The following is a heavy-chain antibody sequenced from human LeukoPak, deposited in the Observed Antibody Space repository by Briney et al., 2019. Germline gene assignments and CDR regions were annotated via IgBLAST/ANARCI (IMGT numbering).Heavy chain of an antibody. CDR1: GFTFNNYA. CDR2: IYSGGST. J-gene: IGHJ6*03. Sequence: AGGSLRLSCVASGFTFNNYAMTWVRQAPGKGLEWVSVIYSGGSTYYADSVKGRFTISRDNSKNTLYLQMNSLRAEDTAVYYCARVCGSGSYYNVYYYYYMDVWGKGTTVTISS. V-gene: IGHV3-66*01. D-gene: IGHD3-10*01. CDR3: ARVCGSGSYYNVYYYYYMDV.